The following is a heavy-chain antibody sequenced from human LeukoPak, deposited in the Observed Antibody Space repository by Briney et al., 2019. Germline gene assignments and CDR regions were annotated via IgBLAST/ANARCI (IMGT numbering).Heavy chain of an antibody. CDR3: ASRGRMVRGGLDY. D-gene: IGHD3-10*01. CDR2: IYSDNT. J-gene: IGHJ4*02. V-gene: IGHV3-53*01. CDR1: GFTVSSNS. Sequence: PGGSLRLSCTVSGFTVSSNSMSWVRQAPGKGLEWVSFIYSDNTHYSDSVKGRFTISRDNSKNTLYLQMNSLRAEDTAVYYCASRGRMVRGGLDYWGQGTLVTVSS.